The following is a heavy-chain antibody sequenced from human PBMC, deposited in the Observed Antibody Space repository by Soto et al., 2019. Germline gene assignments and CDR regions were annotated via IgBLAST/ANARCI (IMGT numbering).Heavy chain of an antibody. V-gene: IGHV1-46*03. CDR3: ARSVSGCGTSCYYYFDF. J-gene: IGHJ4*02. Sequence: ASVKVCCKASGYTFTTYYMHWVRQAPGQGLEWMGIINPSGGSTSYAQKFQGRVAMTRDTSTSTVYMELSSLRSEDTAVYYCARSVSGCGTSCYYYFDFWGQGTLVTVSS. CDR2: INPSGGST. D-gene: IGHD2-2*01. CDR1: GYTFTTYY.